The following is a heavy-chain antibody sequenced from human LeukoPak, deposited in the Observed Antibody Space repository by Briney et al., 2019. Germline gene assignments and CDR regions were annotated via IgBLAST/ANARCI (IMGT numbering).Heavy chain of an antibody. CDR3: ARERNYDILTGPLDY. Sequence: PGGSLRLSCAASGFTFSSYAMHWVRQAPGKGLEYVSAISSNGGSTYYANSVKGRFTISRDNSKNTLYLQMGSLRAEDMAVYDCARERNYDILTGPLDYWGQGTLVTVSS. CDR1: GFTFSSYA. J-gene: IGHJ4*02. CDR2: ISSNGGST. V-gene: IGHV3-64*01. D-gene: IGHD3-9*01.